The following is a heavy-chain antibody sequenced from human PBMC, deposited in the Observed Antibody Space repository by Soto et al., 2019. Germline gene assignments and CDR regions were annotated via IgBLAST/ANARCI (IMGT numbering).Heavy chain of an antibody. V-gene: IGHV1-18*04. CDR1: GYTFTSYG. D-gene: IGHD2-8*02. CDR3: ARDRSELVVYAKANWFDP. CDR2: ISAYNGNT. Sequence: QVQLVQSGAEVKKPGASVKVSCKASGYTFTSYGISWVRQAPGQGLEWMGWISAYNGNTNYAQKLQGRFTMTTDTSTSTAYMEQRSLRSDDKAVYYCARDRSELVVYAKANWFDPWGQGTLVTVSS. J-gene: IGHJ5*02.